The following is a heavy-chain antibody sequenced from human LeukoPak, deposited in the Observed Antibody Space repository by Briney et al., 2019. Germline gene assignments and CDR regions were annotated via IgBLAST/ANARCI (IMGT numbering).Heavy chain of an antibody. CDR3: AKGLTAAYYFDY. J-gene: IGHJ4*02. Sequence: GGSLRLSCAASGFTFSSYAMTWVRQSPGKGLEWVSSVSDSGGGTYYADSVKGRFTISRDNSKSTLYLQMNSLRVEDTALYFCAKGLTAAYYFDYWGQGTLVTVSS. V-gene: IGHV3-23*01. CDR2: VSDSGGGT. CDR1: GFTFSSYA. D-gene: IGHD2-21*02.